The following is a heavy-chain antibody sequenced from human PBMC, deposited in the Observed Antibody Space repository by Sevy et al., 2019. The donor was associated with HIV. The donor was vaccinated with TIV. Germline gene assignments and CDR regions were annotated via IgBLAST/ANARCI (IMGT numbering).Heavy chain of an antibody. CDR2: ITGYSTDI. J-gene: IGHJ4*02. CDR3: ARAEQTYFFDY. V-gene: IGHV3-21*06. Sequence: GGSLRLSCAASGFTFNKYNMNWVRQAPVKGLEWVSTITGYSTDIYYADSVKGRFTISRDDAKNSLYLQMNGLRAEDTAIYYCARAEQTYFFDYWGQGTLVTVSS. CDR1: GFTFNKYN.